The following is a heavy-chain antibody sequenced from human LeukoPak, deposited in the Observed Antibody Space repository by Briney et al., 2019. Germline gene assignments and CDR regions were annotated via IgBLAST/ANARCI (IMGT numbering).Heavy chain of an antibody. V-gene: IGHV4-39*01. CDR2: VYYDGTS. Sequence: SETLSLTCTVSGGSINSHSYYWGWIRQPPGKGLEWIGSVYYDGTSYSNPSLKSRVGVFVDTSRDQFSLDLDFVTAADTALYYCVGHVSTNPGYFDSCGQGTLVSVSS. J-gene: IGHJ4*02. CDR1: GGSINSHSYY. CDR3: VGHVSTNPGYFDS. D-gene: IGHD5-24*01.